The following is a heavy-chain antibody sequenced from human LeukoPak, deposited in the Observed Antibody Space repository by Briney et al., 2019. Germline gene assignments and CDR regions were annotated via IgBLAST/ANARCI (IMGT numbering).Heavy chain of an antibody. CDR1: GYTFTSYA. CDR2: INTNTGNP. Sequence: ASVKVSCKASGYTFTSYAMNWVRQAPGQGLEWMGWINTNTGNPTYTQGFTGRFVFSLDTSVSTAYLQISSLKAEDTAVYYCARKMPFIAAAGNNWFDPWGQGTLVTVSS. J-gene: IGHJ5*02. V-gene: IGHV7-4-1*02. CDR3: ARKMPFIAAAGNNWFDP. D-gene: IGHD6-13*01.